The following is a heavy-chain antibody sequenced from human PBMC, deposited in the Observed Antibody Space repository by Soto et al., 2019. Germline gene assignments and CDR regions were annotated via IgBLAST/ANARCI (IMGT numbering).Heavy chain of an antibody. D-gene: IGHD1-7*01. Sequence: PGGSLRLSCAASGSTFNNYAMSWVRQAPGKGLEWVSAISANGRGIYYADSVKGRFIISRDSSKNTVFLHMDSLTAEDTAVYYCAKDRNYPRDQFHNWGQGTLVTVSS. J-gene: IGHJ4*02. CDR3: AKDRNYPRDQFHN. CDR1: GSTFNNYA. CDR2: ISANGRGI. V-gene: IGHV3-23*01.